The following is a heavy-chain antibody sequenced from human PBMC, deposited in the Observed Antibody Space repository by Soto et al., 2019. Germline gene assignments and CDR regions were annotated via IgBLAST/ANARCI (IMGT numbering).Heavy chain of an antibody. CDR1: GFTFHDYA. D-gene: IGHD5-18*01. CDR3: AKGRGYTYNGGSALDY. Sequence: EVQLVESGGGLVQPGRSLRLSCAASGFTFHDYAVHWVRQAPGKGLEWVSGISWNSDNISYADSVKGRFIMSRGNAKNSLFLQMNSLRADDTAFYYCAKGRGYTYNGGSALDYWGQGALVTVSS. J-gene: IGHJ4*02. V-gene: IGHV3-9*01. CDR2: ISWNSDNI.